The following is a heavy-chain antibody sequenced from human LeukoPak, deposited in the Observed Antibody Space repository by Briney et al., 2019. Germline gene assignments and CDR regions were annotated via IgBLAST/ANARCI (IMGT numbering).Heavy chain of an antibody. CDR3: ARLPDSGSLDY. Sequence: SETLSLTCTVSGGSISSGSYYWSWIRQPAGKGLEWIGRIYTSGSTNYNPSLKSRVTISVDTSKNQFSLKLSSVTAADTAVYYCARLPDSGSLDYWGQGALVTVSS. D-gene: IGHD1-26*01. CDR1: GGSISSGSYY. CDR2: IYTSGST. J-gene: IGHJ4*02. V-gene: IGHV4-61*02.